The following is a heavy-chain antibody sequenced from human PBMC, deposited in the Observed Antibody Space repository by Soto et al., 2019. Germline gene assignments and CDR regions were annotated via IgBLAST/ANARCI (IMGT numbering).Heavy chain of an antibody. CDR2: IFPGDSDT. V-gene: IGHV5-51*01. D-gene: IGHD6-13*01. J-gene: IGHJ3*02. CDR3: AAGYTTGPDAFDI. Sequence: GESLKISCKGSGYNFANYSIGWVRQMPGKGLEWMGMIFPGDSDTKNSPSLQGQITMSVDKSDSSAYLQWRSLKASDTAMYYCAAGYTTGPDAFDIWGHGTMVTSSS. CDR1: GYNFANYS.